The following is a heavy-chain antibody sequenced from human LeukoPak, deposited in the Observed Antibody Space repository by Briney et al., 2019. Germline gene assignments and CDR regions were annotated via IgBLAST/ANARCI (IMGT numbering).Heavy chain of an antibody. CDR3: AKARGYSYGSLFDY. V-gene: IGHV3-43*01. D-gene: IGHD5-18*01. CDR1: GFTFDDYT. CDR2: ISWDGGST. Sequence: GESLRLSCAASGFTFDDYTMHWVRQAPGKGLEWVSLISWDGGSTYYADSVKGRFTISRDNSKNSLYLQMNSLRTEDTALYYCAKARGYSYGSLFDYWGQGTLVTVSS. J-gene: IGHJ4*02.